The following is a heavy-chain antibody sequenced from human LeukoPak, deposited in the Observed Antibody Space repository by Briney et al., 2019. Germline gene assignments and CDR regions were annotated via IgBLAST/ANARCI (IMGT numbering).Heavy chain of an antibody. D-gene: IGHD5-12*01. CDR1: GGSISSGGYY. V-gene: IGHV4-30-4*08. Sequence: PSQTLSLTCTVSGGSISSGGYYWSWIRQPPGKGLEWIGYIYYSGSTYYNPSLKSRVTISVDTSKNQFSLKLSSVTAADTAAYYCARVEVAYRLVDCWGQGTLVTVSS. CDR2: IYYSGST. J-gene: IGHJ4*02. CDR3: ARVEVAYRLVDC.